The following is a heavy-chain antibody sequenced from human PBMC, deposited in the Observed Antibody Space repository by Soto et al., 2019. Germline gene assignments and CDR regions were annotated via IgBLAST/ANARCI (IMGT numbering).Heavy chain of an antibody. CDR1: GYTFTSYG. D-gene: IGHD3-10*01. Sequence: QVQLVQSGAEVKKPGASVKVSCKASGYTFTSYGISWVRQAPGQGLEWMGWISAYNGNTNYAQKLQGRVTMTTDTSPSTAYMELRSLRSDDTAVYYCARDRMVRGVIYYYYGMDVWGQGTTVTVSS. CDR3: ARDRMVRGVIYYYYGMDV. CDR2: ISAYNGNT. J-gene: IGHJ6*02. V-gene: IGHV1-18*04.